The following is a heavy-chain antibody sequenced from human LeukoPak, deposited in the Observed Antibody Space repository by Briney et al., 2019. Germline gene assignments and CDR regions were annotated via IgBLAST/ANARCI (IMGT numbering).Heavy chain of an antibody. V-gene: IGHV3-74*01. CDR2: ISNDGRST. D-gene: IGHD3-10*01. J-gene: IGHJ4*02. CDR3: TRGREGNYGLFDS. Sequence: PGGSLRLSCAASGFSFNSYWMHWVRKAPGSGLVWVSRISNDGRSTSFADSVKGRFTISRDNAKNTLYLQMNSLSAEDTAVYYCTRGREGNYGLFDSWGQGTLVTVSS. CDR1: GFSFNSYW.